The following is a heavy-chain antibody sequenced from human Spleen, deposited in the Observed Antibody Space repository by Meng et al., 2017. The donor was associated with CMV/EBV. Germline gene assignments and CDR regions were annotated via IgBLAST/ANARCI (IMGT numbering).Heavy chain of an antibody. Sequence: SGYHFNSYDINWVRQATGQGLEWMGWMNPNRGNTGYAQKFQGRVTMTRNTSISTAYMELSSLRSEDTAVYYCARGWFGELFGGWFDPWGQGTLVTVSS. CDR3: ARGWFGELFGGWFDP. D-gene: IGHD3-10*01. CDR1: GYHFNSYD. CDR2: MNPNRGNT. J-gene: IGHJ5*02. V-gene: IGHV1-8*01.